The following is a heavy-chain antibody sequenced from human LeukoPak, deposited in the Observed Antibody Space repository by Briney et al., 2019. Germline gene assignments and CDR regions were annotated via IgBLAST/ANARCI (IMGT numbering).Heavy chain of an antibody. D-gene: IGHD3-10*01. J-gene: IGHJ4*02. Sequence: EGSLRLSCAASGFTFGDFAMTWVRQAPGKGLEWVSSVSGSGSSTYCADSVKGRLTISRDDSKNTLYLQMNTLRAEDTAIYFCAKDQGYYGSGTYVDYWGQGTPVIVSS. CDR3: AKDQGYYGSGTYVDY. CDR1: GFTFGDFA. CDR2: VSGSGSST. V-gene: IGHV3-23*01.